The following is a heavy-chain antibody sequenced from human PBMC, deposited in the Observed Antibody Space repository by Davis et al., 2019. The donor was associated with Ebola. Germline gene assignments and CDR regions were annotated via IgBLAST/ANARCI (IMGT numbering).Heavy chain of an antibody. D-gene: IGHD2-15*01. Sequence: ASVKVSCKASGYTFTSYAMHWVRQAPGQRLEWMGWINAGNGNTKYSQKFKGRVTITRDTSASTAYMELSSLRSEDTAVYYCARGGRYCSGGSCYSHYYYGMDVWGQGTTVTVSS. V-gene: IGHV1-3*01. J-gene: IGHJ6*02. CDR1: GYTFTSYA. CDR2: INAGNGNT. CDR3: ARGGRYCSGGSCYSHYYYGMDV.